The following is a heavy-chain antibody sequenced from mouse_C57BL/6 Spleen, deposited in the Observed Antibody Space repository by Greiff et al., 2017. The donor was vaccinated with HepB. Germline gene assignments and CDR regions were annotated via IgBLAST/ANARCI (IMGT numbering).Heavy chain of an antibody. CDR1: GFTFSSYA. V-gene: IGHV5-4*03. CDR3: ARSYYSNYVFDY. J-gene: IGHJ2*01. D-gene: IGHD2-5*01. CDR2: ISDGGSYT. Sequence: EVKVVESGGGLVKPGGSLKLSCAASGFTFSSYAMSWVRQTPEKRLEWVATISDGGSYTYYPDNVKGRFTISRDNAKNNLYLQMSHLKSEDTAMYYCARSYYSNYVFDYWGQGTTLTVSS.